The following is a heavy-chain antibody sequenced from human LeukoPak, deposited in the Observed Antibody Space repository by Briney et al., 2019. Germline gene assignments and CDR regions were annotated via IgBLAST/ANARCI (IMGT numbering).Heavy chain of an antibody. CDR1: GYTFTGYY. Sequence: ASVKVSCKASGYTFTGYYMHWVRQAPGQGLEWMGWINPNSGGTNYAQKFQGWVTMTRDTSISTAYMELSRLRSDDTAVYYCARGDIVVVPAATPLLYNWFDPWGQGNLVTVSS. D-gene: IGHD2-2*01. V-gene: IGHV1-2*04. CDR3: ARGDIVVVPAATPLLYNWFDP. J-gene: IGHJ5*02. CDR2: INPNSGGT.